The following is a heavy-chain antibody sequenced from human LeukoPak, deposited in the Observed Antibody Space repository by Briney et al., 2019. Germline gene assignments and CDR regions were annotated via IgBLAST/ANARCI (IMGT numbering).Heavy chain of an antibody. V-gene: IGHV1-18*01. J-gene: IGHJ3*02. CDR3: ARGSSGRYEPDDAFDI. CDR2: ISAYNGNT. CDR1: GYAFTNYG. D-gene: IGHD3-22*01. Sequence: ASVRVSCKASGYAFTNYGFTWVRQAPGQGLEWMGWISAYNGNTKYSQKLQGRVTMTTDTSTNTVYMDLRSLRSDDTALYFCARGSSGRYEPDDAFDIWGQGTMVTVSS.